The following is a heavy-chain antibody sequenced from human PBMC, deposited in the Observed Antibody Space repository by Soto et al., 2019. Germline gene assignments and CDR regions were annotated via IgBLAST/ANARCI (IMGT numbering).Heavy chain of an antibody. D-gene: IGHD3-9*01. CDR1: GVSLSNPNW. Sequence: SETLSLTCAVSGVSLSNPNWWAWVRQAPGKGLEWIGEIDHSGSTNYNPSLNSRVTISLDRSKNQFSLKLSSVAAADTAVYYCARGIFYAFDIWGQGTMVTVAS. CDR2: IDHSGST. J-gene: IGHJ3*02. CDR3: ARGIFYAFDI. V-gene: IGHV4-4*02.